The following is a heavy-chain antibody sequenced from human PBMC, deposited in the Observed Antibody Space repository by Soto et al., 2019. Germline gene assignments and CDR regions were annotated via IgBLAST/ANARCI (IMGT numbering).Heavy chain of an antibody. Sequence: PSETLSLTCAVYGGSFIGYYGSCIRQPPGKGLEWIGEINHSGSTNYNPSLKSRVTISVDTSKNQFSLKLSSVTAADTAVYYCAREKPYSSSWYHDYWGQGTLVT. CDR3: AREKPYSSSWYHDY. J-gene: IGHJ4*02. V-gene: IGHV4-34*01. CDR1: GGSFIGYY. CDR2: INHSGST. D-gene: IGHD6-13*01.